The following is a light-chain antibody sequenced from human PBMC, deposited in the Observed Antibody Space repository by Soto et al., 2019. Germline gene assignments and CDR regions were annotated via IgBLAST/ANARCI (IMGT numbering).Light chain of an antibody. CDR2: GAS. CDR3: QQLFMHPPT. J-gene: IGKJ3*01. V-gene: IGKV1-9*01. CDR1: QGIIND. Sequence: IPLTQSPSSLSASMGDRVTITCRASQGIINDVAWYQQKPGKAPKLLIYGASTLQGGVPSRFSGSGSGTDFTLTVSSLQPEDLATYYCQQLFMHPPTFGPGTKVDIK.